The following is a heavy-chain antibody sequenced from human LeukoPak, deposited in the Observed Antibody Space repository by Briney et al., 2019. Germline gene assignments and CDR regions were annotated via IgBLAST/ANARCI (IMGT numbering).Heavy chain of an antibody. V-gene: IGHV4-34*01. D-gene: IGHD6-19*01. Sequence: PSETLSLTCAVYGGSFSGYYWSWIRQPPGKGLEWIGEINHSGSTNYNPSLKSRVTILVDAFKNQFSLKLTSVTAADTAVYYCARAWGSSGVYYFDYWGQGSLVTVSS. CDR3: ARAWGSSGVYYFDY. CDR2: INHSGST. J-gene: IGHJ4*02. CDR1: GGSFSGYY.